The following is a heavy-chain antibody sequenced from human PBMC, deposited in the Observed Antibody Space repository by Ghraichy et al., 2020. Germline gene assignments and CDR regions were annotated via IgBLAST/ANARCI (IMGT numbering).Heavy chain of an antibody. Sequence: SETLSLTCTVSGGSISSSSYYWGWIRQPPGKGLEWIGSIYYSGSTYYNPSLKSRVTISVDTSKNQFSLKLSSVTAADTAVYYCARRAGFLGYGMDVWGQGTTVTVSS. J-gene: IGHJ6*02. D-gene: IGHD3-3*01. V-gene: IGHV4-39*01. CDR1: GGSISSSSYY. CDR2: IYYSGST. CDR3: ARRAGFLGYGMDV.